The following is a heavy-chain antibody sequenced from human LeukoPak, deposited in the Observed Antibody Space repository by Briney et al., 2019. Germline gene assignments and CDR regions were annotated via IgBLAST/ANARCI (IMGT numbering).Heavy chain of an antibody. CDR1: GGSISSYY. V-gene: IGHV4-59*01. J-gene: IGHJ3*02. CDR3: ASRITMVRGVIIQDAFDI. CDR2: IYYSGST. D-gene: IGHD3-10*01. Sequence: SETLSLTCTVSGGSISSYYWSWIRQPPGKGLEWIGYIYYSGSTNYIPSLKSRVTISVDTSKNQFSLKLSSVTAADTAVYYCASRITMVRGVIIQDAFDIWGQGTMVTVSS.